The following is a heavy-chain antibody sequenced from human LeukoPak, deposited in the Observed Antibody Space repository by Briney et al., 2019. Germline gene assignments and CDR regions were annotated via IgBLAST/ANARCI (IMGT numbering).Heavy chain of an antibody. CDR2: INWNGGST. V-gene: IGHV3-20*04. D-gene: IGHD6-6*01. J-gene: IGHJ3*02. CDR3: ARGRSYSSSSGGDAFDI. CDR1: GFTFDDYG. Sequence: GGSLRLSCAASGFTFDDYGMSWVRQAPGKGLEWVSGINWNGGSTGYADSVKGRFTISRDNAKNSLYLQMNNLRAEDTALYYCARGRSYSSSSGGDAFDIWGQGTMVTVSS.